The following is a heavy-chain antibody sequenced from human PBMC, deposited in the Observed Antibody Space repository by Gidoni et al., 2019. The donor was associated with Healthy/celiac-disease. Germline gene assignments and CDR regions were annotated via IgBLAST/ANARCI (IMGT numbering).Heavy chain of an antibody. Sequence: QVQLVQSGAEVKKPGASVKVSCKASGYTFPSYGTSWVRQAPGQGLEWMGWLSAYNGNTNYAQKLQGRVTMTTDTSTSTAYMELRSLRSDDTAVYYCARDIAARTYYYYGMDVWGQGTTVTVSS. CDR2: LSAYNGNT. CDR3: ARDIAARTYYYYGMDV. D-gene: IGHD6-6*01. J-gene: IGHJ6*02. V-gene: IGHV1-18*01. CDR1: GYTFPSYG.